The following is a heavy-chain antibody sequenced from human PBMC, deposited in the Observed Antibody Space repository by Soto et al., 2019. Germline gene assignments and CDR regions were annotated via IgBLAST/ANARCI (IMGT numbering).Heavy chain of an antibody. D-gene: IGHD3-10*01. V-gene: IGHV3-23*01. CDR2: ISGSGRNT. CDR3: AKDLNGSGSFTSYYHYGMDV. Sequence: ESGGGLVHPGGSLRLSCAASGFTVSNYAMNWVRQAPGKGLEGASSISGSGRNTYYADSVKGRLTISRDSSKKTLYLQMNSLRVEYTGVYYCAKDLNGSGSFTSYYHYGMDVWGQGTTVTVSS. CDR1: GFTVSNYA. J-gene: IGHJ6*02.